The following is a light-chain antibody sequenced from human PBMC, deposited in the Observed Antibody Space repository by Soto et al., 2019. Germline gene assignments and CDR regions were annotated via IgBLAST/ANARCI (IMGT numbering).Light chain of an antibody. CDR3: QSADSSGTYPVV. J-gene: IGLJ2*01. Sequence: SYELTQPPSVSVSPGQTARITCSGDALPKQYAYWYQQKPGQAPVLVIYKDSERPSGIPERFSGSSSGTTVTLTISGVQAEDEADYYCQSADSSGTYPVVFGGGTNLTVL. V-gene: IGLV3-25*03. CDR2: KDS. CDR1: ALPKQY.